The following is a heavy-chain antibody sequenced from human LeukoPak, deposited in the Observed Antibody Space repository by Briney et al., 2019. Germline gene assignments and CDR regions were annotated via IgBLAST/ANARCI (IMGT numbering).Heavy chain of an antibody. D-gene: IGHD6-19*01. CDR3: ATGSGWYYY. CDR2: ISYDGSNK. V-gene: IGHV3-30*03. Sequence: PGRSLRLSCAASGFTFSSYGMHWVRQAPGRGLEWVAVISYDGSNKYYADSVKGRFTISRDNSKNTLYLQMNSLRAEDTAVYYCATGSGWYYYWGQGTLVTVSS. CDR1: GFTFSSYG. J-gene: IGHJ4*02.